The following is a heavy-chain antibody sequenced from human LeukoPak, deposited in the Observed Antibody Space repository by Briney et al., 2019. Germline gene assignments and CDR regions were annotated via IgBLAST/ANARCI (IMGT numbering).Heavy chain of an antibody. CDR2: FDPEDGET. CDR1: GYTLTELS. V-gene: IGHV1-24*01. Sequence: GASVKVSCKVSGYTLTELSMHWVRQAPGKGLEWMGGFDPEDGETIYAQKFQGRVTMTEDTSTDTAYMELSSLRSEDTAVYYCASRRYCSSTSCSYPYYFDYWGQGTLVTVSS. D-gene: IGHD2-2*01. J-gene: IGHJ4*02. CDR3: ASRRYCSSTSCSYPYYFDY.